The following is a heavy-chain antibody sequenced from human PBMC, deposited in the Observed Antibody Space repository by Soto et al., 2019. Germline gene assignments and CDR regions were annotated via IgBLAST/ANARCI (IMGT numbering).Heavy chain of an antibody. D-gene: IGHD1-26*01. CDR2: IWYDGSNK. CDR3: AREAAPGELLRRYYFVY. CDR1: GFTFSSYG. Sequence: GGSLRLSCAASGFTFSSYGMHWVRQAPGKGLEWVAVIWYDGSNKYYADSVKGRFTISRDNSKNTLYLQMNSLRAEDTAVYYCAREAAPGELLRRYYFVYWGPGTLLTVSS. V-gene: IGHV3-33*01. J-gene: IGHJ4*02.